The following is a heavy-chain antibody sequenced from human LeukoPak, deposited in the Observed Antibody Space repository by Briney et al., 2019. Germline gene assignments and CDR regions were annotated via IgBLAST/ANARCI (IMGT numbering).Heavy chain of an antibody. J-gene: IGHJ4*02. CDR1: GGSFSGYY. CDR3: ARDGVRPGVVDY. D-gene: IGHD2-15*01. CDR2: INHSGST. V-gene: IGHV4-34*01. Sequence: PSETLSLTCAVYGGSFSGYYWSWIRQPPGKGLEWIGEINHSGSTNYNPSLKSRVTISVDKSKNQFSLKLSSVTAADTAVYYCARDGVRPGVVDYWGQGTLVTVSS.